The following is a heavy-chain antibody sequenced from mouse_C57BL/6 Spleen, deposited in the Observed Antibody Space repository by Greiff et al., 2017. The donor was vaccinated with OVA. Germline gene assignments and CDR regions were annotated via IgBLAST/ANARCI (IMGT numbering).Heavy chain of an antibody. D-gene: IGHD3-2*02. CDR3: ARGRSSSGYFDY. CDR2: IRNKANGYTT. J-gene: IGHJ2*01. CDR1: GFTFTDYY. Sequence: EVQLVESGGGLVQPGGSLSLSCAASGFTFTDYYMSWVRQPPGKALEWLGFIRNKANGYTTEYSASVKGRFTISRDNSQSIRYLQMNALRAEDSATYYCARGRSSSGYFDYWGQGTTLTVSS. V-gene: IGHV7-3*01.